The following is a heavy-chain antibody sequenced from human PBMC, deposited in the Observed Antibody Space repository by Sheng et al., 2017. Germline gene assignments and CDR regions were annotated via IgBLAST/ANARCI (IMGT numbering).Heavy chain of an antibody. Sequence: QLQLQESGPGLVKPSETLSLTCTVSGDSISSSSYYVGWIRQPPGKGLEWIGSIYYSGSTYYNPSLKSRVTISVDTSKNQFSLKLSSVTAADTAVYYCARVAPMVTPDYWGQGTLVTVSS. V-gene: IGHV4-39*07. D-gene: IGHD4-17*01. CDR3: ARVAPMVTPDY. CDR1: GDSISSSSYY. J-gene: IGHJ4*02. CDR2: IYYSGST.